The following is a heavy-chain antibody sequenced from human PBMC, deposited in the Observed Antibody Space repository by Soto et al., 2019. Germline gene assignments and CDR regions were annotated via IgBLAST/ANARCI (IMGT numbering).Heavy chain of an antibody. CDR1: GGSISSGGYY. CDR3: ARGLPYYDILTGYYNRYNWFDP. D-gene: IGHD3-9*01. J-gene: IGHJ5*02. CDR2: IYYSGST. Sequence: SETLSLTCTVSGGSISSGGYYWSWIRQHPGKGLEWIGYIYYSGSTYYNPSLKSRVTISVDTSKNQSSLKLSSVTAADTAVYYCARGLPYYDILTGYYNRYNWFDPWGQGTLVTVSS. V-gene: IGHV4-31*03.